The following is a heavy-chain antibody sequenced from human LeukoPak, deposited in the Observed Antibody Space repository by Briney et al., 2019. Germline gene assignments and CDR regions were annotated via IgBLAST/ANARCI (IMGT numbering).Heavy chain of an antibody. CDR1: GFTFSSYG. Sequence: PGGSLRLSCAASGFTFSSYGMHWVRQAPGKGLEWVAFIRYDGSNKYYADSVKGRFTISRDNSKNTLYLQMNSLRAEDTAVYYCARGRGNYGNYFDYWGQGTLVTVSS. D-gene: IGHD1-26*01. CDR2: IRYDGSNK. CDR3: ARGRGNYGNYFDY. V-gene: IGHV3-30*02. J-gene: IGHJ4*02.